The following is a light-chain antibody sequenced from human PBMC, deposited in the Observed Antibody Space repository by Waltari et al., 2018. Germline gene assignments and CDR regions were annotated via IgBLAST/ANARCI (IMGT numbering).Light chain of an antibody. CDR2: KDS. Sequence: SHELTQPPSVSVSPGQTARITCSGDALSRQYAYWYQQKAGQAPGAVICKDSERPPWIPERFSVSTSRTTVTLTISGVQADDEADYYCQTTDSSGAWAFGGGTKLTVL. CDR3: QTTDSSGAWA. CDR1: ALSRQY. V-gene: IGLV3-25*03. J-gene: IGLJ3*02.